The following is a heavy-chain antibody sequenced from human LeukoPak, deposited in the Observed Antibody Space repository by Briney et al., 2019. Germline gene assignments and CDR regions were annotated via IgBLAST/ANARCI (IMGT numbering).Heavy chain of an antibody. D-gene: IGHD1-1*01. Sequence: QPGGSLRLSCAASGIPFSTYGMHWVRQAPGKGLEWVALIWYDGSKKYYADFVRGRFTISRDNSKNTLYLQMNSLGAEDTAVYFCARWNQGYDLDVWGQGTTVTVSS. CDR1: GIPFSTYG. J-gene: IGHJ6*02. CDR2: IWYDGSKK. V-gene: IGHV3-33*01. CDR3: ARWNQGYDLDV.